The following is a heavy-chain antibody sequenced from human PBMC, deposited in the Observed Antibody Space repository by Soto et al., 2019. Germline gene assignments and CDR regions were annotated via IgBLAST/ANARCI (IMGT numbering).Heavy chain of an antibody. Sequence: QLQLQESGPGLVKPSETLSLTCTVSGDSGGFISSSSYHWGWIRQPPGKGLEWIGNIYYSGSTYYNPSPKSRVTLSGATSKTQFSLRLPSVTAADTAVYYCAIHPPYDPLDYWGQGTLVTVSS. CDR3: AIHPPYDPLDY. CDR2: IYYSGST. D-gene: IGHD3-3*01. V-gene: IGHV4-39*01. CDR1: GDSGGFISSSSYH. J-gene: IGHJ4*02.